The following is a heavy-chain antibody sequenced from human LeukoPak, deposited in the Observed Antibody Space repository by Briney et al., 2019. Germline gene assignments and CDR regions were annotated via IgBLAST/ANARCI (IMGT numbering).Heavy chain of an antibody. CDR2: ISAYNGNT. Sequence: GASVKVSCKASGDTFTSYGISWVRQAPGQGLEWMGWISAYNGNTNYAQKLQGRVTMTTDTSTSTAYMELRSLRSDDTAVYYCARGDFSRYDFWSGYIDYWGQGTLVTVSS. CDR3: ARGDFSRYDFWSGYIDY. CDR1: GDTFTSYG. V-gene: IGHV1-18*01. D-gene: IGHD3-3*01. J-gene: IGHJ4*02.